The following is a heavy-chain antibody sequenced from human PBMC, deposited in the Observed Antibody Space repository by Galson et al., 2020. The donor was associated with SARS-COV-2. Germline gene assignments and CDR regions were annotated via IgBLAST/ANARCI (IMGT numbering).Heavy chain of an antibody. J-gene: IGHJ4*02. Sequence: GGSLRLSCAASGFTFSSYAMHWVRQAPGKGLEWVAVISYDGSNKYYADSVKGRFTISRDNSKNTLYLQMNSLRVEDTAVYYCARDELLYGCLDYWGQGTLVTVSS. V-gene: IGHV3-30*04. D-gene: IGHD1-26*01. CDR3: ARDELLYGCLDY. CDR2: ISYDGSNK. CDR1: GFTFSSYA.